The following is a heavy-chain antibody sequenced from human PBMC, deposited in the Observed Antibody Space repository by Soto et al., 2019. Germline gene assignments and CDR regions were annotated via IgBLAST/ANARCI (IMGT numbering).Heavy chain of an antibody. J-gene: IGHJ6*02. CDR2: ISYDGSNK. CDR1: GFTFSSYG. D-gene: IGHD3-3*01. Sequence: PGGSLRLSCAASGFTFSSYGMHWIHQAPGKGLEWVAVISYDGSNKYYADSVKGRFTISRDNSKNTLYLQMNSLRAEDTAVYYCAKFRIYYDFWSGYLEVWGQGTTVTVSS. V-gene: IGHV3-30*18. CDR3: AKFRIYYDFWSGYLEV.